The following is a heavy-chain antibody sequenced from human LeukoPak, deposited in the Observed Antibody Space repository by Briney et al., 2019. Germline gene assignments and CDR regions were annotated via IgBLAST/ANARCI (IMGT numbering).Heavy chain of an antibody. D-gene: IGHD1-26*01. J-gene: IGHJ4*02. CDR2: IYYTGST. V-gene: IGHV4-39*07. Sequence: SETLSLTCTVSGVSINNINYYWAWIRQPPGKGLEWIGSIYYTGSTYYNPSLKSRVTISVDTSKNQFSLNLSSVTAADTAVYYCARDTPLVGATRSFDYWGQGTLVTVSS. CDR1: GVSINNINYY. CDR3: ARDTPLVGATRSFDY.